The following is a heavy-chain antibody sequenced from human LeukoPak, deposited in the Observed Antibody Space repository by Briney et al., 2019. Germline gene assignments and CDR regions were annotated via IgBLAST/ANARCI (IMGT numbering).Heavy chain of an antibody. CDR1: GFTVDSNY. D-gene: IGHD3-22*01. Sequence: GGSLRLSCAASGFTVDSNYLSWVRQAPGKGLEWVSTIYTGGNTYYAASVKGRFTISRDFSKNTVFLHMNSLGAEDTAMYYCARGDDSGYYDYFDYWGQGALVTVSS. CDR2: IYTGGNT. J-gene: IGHJ4*02. CDR3: ARGDDSGYYDYFDY. V-gene: IGHV3-53*01.